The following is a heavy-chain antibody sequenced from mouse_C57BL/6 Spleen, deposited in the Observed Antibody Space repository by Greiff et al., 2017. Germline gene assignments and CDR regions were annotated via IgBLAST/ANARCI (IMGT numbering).Heavy chain of an antibody. Sequence: VQLQQSGPELVTPGASVKISCTASGYAFSISWMNWVQQRPGTGLEWLGRIYPGDGDTNYNGKFKGKATLTADKSSSTAYMQLSSLTSEDSAVYFCARSLPPDDWGQGTTLTVSS. CDR3: ARSLPPDD. CDR1: GYAFSISW. CDR2: IYPGDGDT. J-gene: IGHJ2*01. V-gene: IGHV1-82*01. D-gene: IGHD1-2*01.